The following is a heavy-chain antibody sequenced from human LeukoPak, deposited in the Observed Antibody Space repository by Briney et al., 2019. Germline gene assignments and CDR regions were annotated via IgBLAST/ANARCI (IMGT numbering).Heavy chain of an antibody. CDR1: GFTVSSNY. D-gene: IGHD3-16*01. CDR2: IYSGGST. V-gene: IGHV3-66*02. CDR3: ARGGWGRYFDY. J-gene: IGHJ4*02. Sequence: GGPLRLSCAASGFTVSSNYMSWVRQAPGKGLEWVSVIYSGGSTYYADSVKGRFTISRDNSKNTLYLQMNSLRAEDTAVYYCARGGWGRYFDYWGQGTLVTVSS.